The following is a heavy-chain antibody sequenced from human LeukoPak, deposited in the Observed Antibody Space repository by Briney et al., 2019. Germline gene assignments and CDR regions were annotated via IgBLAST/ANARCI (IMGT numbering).Heavy chain of an antibody. Sequence: PAETLSLTCTVSGGPITSSYWSWIRQSPGKGLEWIGYIHYTGSTNYNPSLKSRVTMLIDTSKNQFSLKLSSVTAADTAVYYCARGRYSAGDNWFDPWGQGTLVTVSS. D-gene: IGHD3-9*01. V-gene: IGHV4-59*01. CDR2: IHYTGST. J-gene: IGHJ5*02. CDR1: GGPITSSY. CDR3: ARGRYSAGDNWFDP.